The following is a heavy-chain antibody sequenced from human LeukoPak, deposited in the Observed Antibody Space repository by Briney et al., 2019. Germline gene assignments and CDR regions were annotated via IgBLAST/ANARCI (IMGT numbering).Heavy chain of an antibody. Sequence: SETLSLTCAVYRGSFSGYYWSWIRQPPGKGLEWIGEINHSGSTNYNPSLKSRVTISVDTSKNQFSLKLSSVTAADTAVYYCARGYDFWSGSFYYYYYMDVWGKGTTVTVSS. CDR2: INHSGST. J-gene: IGHJ6*03. D-gene: IGHD3-3*01. V-gene: IGHV4-34*01. CDR1: RGSFSGYY. CDR3: ARGYDFWSGSFYYYYYMDV.